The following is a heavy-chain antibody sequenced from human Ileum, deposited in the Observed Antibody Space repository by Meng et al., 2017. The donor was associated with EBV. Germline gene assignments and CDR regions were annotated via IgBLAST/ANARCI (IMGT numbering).Heavy chain of an antibody. CDR3: ASGRDYAWHS. D-gene: IGHD4-17*01. V-gene: IGHV4-4*02. J-gene: IGHJ4*02. CDR1: GDSISSNNW. Sequence: QVQLQESGPGLVKPSGTLSLTCAVPGDSISSNNWWSWVRQPPGKGLEWIGEIYHSGSTNYNPSFKSRVTMSVDKPKNQISLNLSSVTAADTAVYYCASGRDYAWHSWGRGTLVTVSS. CDR2: IYHSGST.